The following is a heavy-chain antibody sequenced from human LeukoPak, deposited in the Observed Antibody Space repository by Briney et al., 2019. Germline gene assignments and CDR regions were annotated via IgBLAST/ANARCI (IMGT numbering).Heavy chain of an antibody. D-gene: IGHD5-18*01. J-gene: IGHJ4*02. CDR1: GYTFTSYY. CDR2: INPSGGST. Sequence: GASVKVSCTASGYTFTSYYMHWVRQAPGQGLEWMGIINPSGGSTSYAQKFQGRVTMTRDTSTSTVYMELSSLRSEDTAVYYCARAHGLYSYGRRYYFDYWGQGTLVTVSS. CDR3: ARAHGLYSYGRRYYFDY. V-gene: IGHV1-46*01.